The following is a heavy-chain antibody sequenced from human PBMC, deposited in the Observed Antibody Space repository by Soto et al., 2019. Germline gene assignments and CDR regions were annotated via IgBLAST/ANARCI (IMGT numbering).Heavy chain of an antibody. D-gene: IGHD4-17*01. CDR2: IYYSGST. CDR3: ARADYGGNSAYDY. Sequence: QVQLQESGPGLVKPSQTLSLTCTVSGGSISSGGYYWSWIRQHPGKGLEGIGYIYYSGSTYYNPSLKSLVTISVDTSKNQFSLKLSSVTAADTAVYYCARADYGGNSAYDYWGQGTLVTVSS. CDR1: GGSISSGGYY. J-gene: IGHJ4*02. V-gene: IGHV4-31*01.